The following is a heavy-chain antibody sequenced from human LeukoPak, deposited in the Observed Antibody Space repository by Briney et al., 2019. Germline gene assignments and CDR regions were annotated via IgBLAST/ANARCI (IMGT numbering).Heavy chain of an antibody. CDR1: GFTFSGSA. V-gene: IGHV3-73*01. J-gene: IGHJ4*02. CDR2: IRSKANSYAT. D-gene: IGHD4/OR15-4a*01. CDR3: TRLKLGLWEGDFDY. Sequence: RGSLRLSCAASGFTFSGSAMHWVRQASGKGLEWVGRIRSKANSYATAYAASVKGRFTISRDDSKNTAYLQMNSLKTEDTAVYYCTRLKLGLWEGDFDYWGQGTLVTVSS.